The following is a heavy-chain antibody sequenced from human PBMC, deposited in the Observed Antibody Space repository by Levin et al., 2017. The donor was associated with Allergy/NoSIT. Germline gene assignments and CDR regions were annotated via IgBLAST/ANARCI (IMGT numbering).Heavy chain of an antibody. J-gene: IGHJ4*02. V-gene: IGHV4-59*01. CDR1: GGSIRNYY. Sequence: SETLSLFCSVSGGSIRNYYWNWIRLSPGKGLEWIGYIFYTGITNYSPSLKSRVTMSVDTSKSQIFLRVNSVTAADTAVYYCARGSSAPYYFDYWGQGILVTVAS. CDR2: IFYTGIT. CDR3: ARGSSAPYYFDY.